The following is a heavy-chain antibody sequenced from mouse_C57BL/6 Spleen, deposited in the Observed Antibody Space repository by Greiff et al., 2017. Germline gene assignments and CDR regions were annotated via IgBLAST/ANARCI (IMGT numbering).Heavy chain of an antibody. CDR1: GYAFTNYL. Sequence: QVQLQQSGAELVRPGTSVKVSCKASGYAFTNYLIEWVKQRPGQGLEWIGVINPGSGGTNYNEKFKGKATLTADKSSSTAYMQLSSLTSEDSAVYFCARRRPANWGFDYCGQGTTLTVSS. V-gene: IGHV1-54*01. CDR2: INPGSGGT. D-gene: IGHD4-1*01. J-gene: IGHJ2*01. CDR3: ARRRPANWGFDY.